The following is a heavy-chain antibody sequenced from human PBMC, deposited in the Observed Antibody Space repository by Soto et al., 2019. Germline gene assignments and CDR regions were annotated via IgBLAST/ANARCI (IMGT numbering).Heavy chain of an antibody. CDR1: GFTFSDYA. CDR3: ARVKESCSSTSCYKFFDF. D-gene: IGHD2-2*02. V-gene: IGHV3-23*01. CDR2: ISGSGGST. J-gene: IGHJ4*02. Sequence: EVQLLESGGGVVQPGGSLRLSCAASGFTFSDYAMSWVRQAPGKGLEWVSGISGSGGSTYYADSVKGRFTISRDNSENTLYLQVNSLRAEDTAVYYCARVKESCSSTSCYKFFDFWGQGSLVTVSS.